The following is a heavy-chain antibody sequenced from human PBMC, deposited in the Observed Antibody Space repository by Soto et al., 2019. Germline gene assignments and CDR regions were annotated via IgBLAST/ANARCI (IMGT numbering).Heavy chain of an antibody. CDR3: ARQYADPFNAFDI. V-gene: IGHV4-34*01. J-gene: IGHJ3*02. D-gene: IGHD3-3*02. CDR2: INHSGST. CDR1: GGSFSDYY. Sequence: QVQLQQWGAGLLKPSETLSLTCAVYGGSFSDYYWTWIRQPPGKGLEWVGEINHSGSTNYNPSLKSRFTMSVDTSKNQFSLKVTSVTAADTAVYYCARQYADPFNAFDIWGQGTMVTISS.